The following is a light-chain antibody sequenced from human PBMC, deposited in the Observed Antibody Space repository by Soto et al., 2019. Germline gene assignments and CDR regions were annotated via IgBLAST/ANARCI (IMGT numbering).Light chain of an antibody. CDR2: GAS. CDR1: QRISTN. J-gene: IGKJ1*01. CDR3: HQRQSWPRT. V-gene: IGKV3D-15*01. Sequence: EIVMTQSPATLSVSPGESATLSCRASQRISTNLAWYQHKRGQAPRLLIYGASTRATGIPARFSGSGSGTDFTLTISSLEPEDFAVYYCHQRQSWPRTFGQGTKVDIK.